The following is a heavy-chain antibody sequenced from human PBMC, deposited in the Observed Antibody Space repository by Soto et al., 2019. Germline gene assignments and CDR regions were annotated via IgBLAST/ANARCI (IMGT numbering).Heavy chain of an antibody. D-gene: IGHD4-17*01. CDR3: ARTADYGDYIDWYFDL. CDR1: GASFSGYY. Sequence: QVQLQQWGAGLLKPSETLSLTCAVYGASFSGYYWSWIRQPPGKGLEWIGEINHSGSTNYNPSLKSRVTISVDTSKNQFSLKVTSVTAADTAVYYCARTADYGDYIDWYFDLWGRGTLVTVSS. V-gene: IGHV4-34*01. CDR2: INHSGST. J-gene: IGHJ2*01.